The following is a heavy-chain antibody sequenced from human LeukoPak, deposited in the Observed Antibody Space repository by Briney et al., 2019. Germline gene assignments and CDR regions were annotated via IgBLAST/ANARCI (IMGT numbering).Heavy chain of an antibody. D-gene: IGHD5-12*01. Sequence: SETLSLTCTVSGDSIRSYYWNWIRRPPGKGLEWIGYIYYTGSTSHNPSLKSRVTISLDTSKSQFSLRLTSVTAADTAVYYCASHGSSGHDPLTWGQGTLVTASS. J-gene: IGHJ4*01. CDR3: ASHGSSGHDPLT. CDR1: GDSIRSYY. CDR2: IYYTGST. V-gene: IGHV4-59*08.